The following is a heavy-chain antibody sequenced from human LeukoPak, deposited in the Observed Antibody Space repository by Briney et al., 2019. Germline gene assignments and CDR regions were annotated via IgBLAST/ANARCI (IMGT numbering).Heavy chain of an antibody. J-gene: IGHJ6*04. CDR1: GFTFSSYE. CDR3: AELGITMIGGV. CDR2: ISSSGSTI. Sequence: GGSLRLSCAASGFTFSSYEINWVLQAPGKGLEWVSYISSSGSTIYYADSVKGRFTISRDNAKNSLYLQMNSLRAEDTAVYYCAELGITMIGGVWGKGTTVTISS. V-gene: IGHV3-48*03. D-gene: IGHD3-10*02.